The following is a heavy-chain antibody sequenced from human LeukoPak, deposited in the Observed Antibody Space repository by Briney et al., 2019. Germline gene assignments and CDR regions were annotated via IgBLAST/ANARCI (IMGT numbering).Heavy chain of an antibody. CDR1: GYSISSGYQ. Sequence: SETLSLTCVVSGYSISSGYQWAWIRQSPGKGLEWIGSIYHTGSAHYNPSLQSRVTISVDTSNNQFSLRLNSVTAADTAVCYCARDPRWLTPDCTSTSCYENYFDPWGQGTLVTVSS. CDR2: IYHTGSA. CDR3: ARDPRWLTPDCTSTSCYENYFDP. J-gene: IGHJ5*02. V-gene: IGHV4-38-2*02. D-gene: IGHD2-2*01.